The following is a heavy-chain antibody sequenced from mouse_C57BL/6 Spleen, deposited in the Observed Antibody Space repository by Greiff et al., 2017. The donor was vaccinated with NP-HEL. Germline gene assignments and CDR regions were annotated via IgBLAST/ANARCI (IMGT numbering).Heavy chain of an antibody. CDR2: IDPENGDT. CDR1: GFNIKDDY. V-gene: IGHV14-4*01. Sequence: EVQLQQSGAELVRPGASVKLSCTASGFNIKDDYMHWVKQRPEQGLEWIGWIDPENGDTEYASKFQGKATITADTSSNTAYLQLSSLTSGDTAVYYCTTTGFAYWGQGTLVTVSA. CDR3: TTTGFAY. J-gene: IGHJ3*01.